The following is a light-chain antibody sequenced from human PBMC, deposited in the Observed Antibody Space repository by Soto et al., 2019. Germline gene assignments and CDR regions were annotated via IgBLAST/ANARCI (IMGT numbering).Light chain of an antibody. CDR3: HQYTNWPPWT. V-gene: IGKV3-15*01. CDR2: DAS. J-gene: IGKJ1*01. Sequence: IVRTQSPATMSVSQGERATLSCRASRGISSNLAWYQQKPCQAHRLIIYDASTRATGIPARFSGSVSGTEFTLTISSLQSEDFAVYYGHQYTNWPPWTFRPLTKVDIK. CDR1: RGISSN.